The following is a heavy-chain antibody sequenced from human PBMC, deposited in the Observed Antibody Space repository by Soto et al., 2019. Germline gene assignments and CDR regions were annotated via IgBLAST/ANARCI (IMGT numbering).Heavy chain of an antibody. CDR3: AGIYSGSPGGTLRY. V-gene: IGHV4-39*07. Sequence: LSLTCTVSGGSISSSSFHWGWIRQPPGKGLEWIGSIYYSGSTHYNPSLKSRITMSVDTSKNQFSLKLSSVTSADTAVYYCAGIYSGSPGGTLRYWGQG. CDR1: GGSISSSSFH. CDR2: IYYSGST. D-gene: IGHD1-26*01. J-gene: IGHJ4*02.